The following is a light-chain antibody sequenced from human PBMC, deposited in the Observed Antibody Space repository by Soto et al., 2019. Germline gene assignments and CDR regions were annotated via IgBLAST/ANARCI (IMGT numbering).Light chain of an antibody. J-gene: IGKJ5*01. V-gene: IGKV1-39*01. CDR1: QSINRN. CDR3: QQSYSTPPHIT. CDR2: AAS. Sequence: DIQMTQSPSSLSASVGDRVTITCRASQSINRNLNWYQQKPGKAPKLLIDAASSLQSGVPSRFSGSGSGTEFTLTISSLQPEDFATYECQQSYSTPPHITFGHVTRLEIK.